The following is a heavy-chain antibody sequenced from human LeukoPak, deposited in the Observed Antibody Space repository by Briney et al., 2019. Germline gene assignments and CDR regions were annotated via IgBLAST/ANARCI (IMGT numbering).Heavy chain of an antibody. CDR2: INHSGST. V-gene: IGHV4-34*01. Sequence: SETLSLTCAVYGGSFSGYYWSWIRQPPGKGLEWIGEINHSGSTYYNPSLKSRVTISVDRSKNQFSLKLSSVTAADTAVYYCARGFMETGMDVWGQGTTVTVSS. J-gene: IGHJ6*02. CDR3: ARGFMETGMDV. CDR1: GGSFSGYY. D-gene: IGHD1-1*01.